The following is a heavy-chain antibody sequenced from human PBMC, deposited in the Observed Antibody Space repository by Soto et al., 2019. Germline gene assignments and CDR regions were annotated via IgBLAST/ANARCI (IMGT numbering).Heavy chain of an antibody. J-gene: IGHJ6*02. CDR2: IIPIFGTA. V-gene: IGHV1-69*06. D-gene: IGHD6-13*01. CDR1: GGTFSSYA. CDR3: ARAIAAGPRGGMDV. Sequence: GALVKVSCKASGGTFSSYAISWVRQAPGQGLEWMGGIIPIFGTANYAQKFQGRVTITADKSTSTAYMELSSLRSEDTAVYYCARAIAAGPRGGMDVWGQGTTVTVSS.